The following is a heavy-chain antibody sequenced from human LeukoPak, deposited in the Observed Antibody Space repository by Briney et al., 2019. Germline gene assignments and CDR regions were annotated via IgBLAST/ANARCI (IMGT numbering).Heavy chain of an antibody. D-gene: IGHD6-25*01. CDR2: INHSGST. CDR1: GGSFSGYY. Sequence: SETLSLTCAVYGGSFSGYYWSWIRQPPGKGLEWIGEINHSGSTNYNPSLKSRVPISVDTSKNQFSLKLSSVTAADTAVYYCARGRLRAFDIWGQGTMVTVSS. CDR3: ARGRLRAFDI. V-gene: IGHV4-34*01. J-gene: IGHJ3*02.